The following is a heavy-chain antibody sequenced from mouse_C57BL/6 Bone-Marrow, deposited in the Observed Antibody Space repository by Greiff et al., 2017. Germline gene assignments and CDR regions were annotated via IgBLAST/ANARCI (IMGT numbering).Heavy chain of an antibody. D-gene: IGHD1-2*01. J-gene: IGHJ3*01. CDR3: ARNGAWFAY. CDR1: GYTFTDYY. Sequence: LQQSGAELVRPGASVKLSCKASGYTFTDYYINWVKQRPGQGLEWIARIYPGSGNTYYNEKFKGKATLTAEKSSSTAYMQLSSLTSEDSAVYFCARNGAWFAYWGQGTLVTVSA. V-gene: IGHV1-76*01. CDR2: IYPGSGNT.